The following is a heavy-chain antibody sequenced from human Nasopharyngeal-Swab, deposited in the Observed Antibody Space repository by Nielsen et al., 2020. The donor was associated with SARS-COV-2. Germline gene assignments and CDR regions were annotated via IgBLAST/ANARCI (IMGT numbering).Heavy chain of an antibody. D-gene: IGHD4-17*01. CDR2: IYYSGST. V-gene: IGHV4-59*08. J-gene: IGHJ4*02. CDR1: GGSISSYY. Sequence: SETLSLTCTVSGGSISSYYWSWIRQPPGKGLEWIGYIYYSGSTNYNPSLKSRVTISVDTSKNQFSLKLSSVTAADTAVYYCARKVDYGDYEGTYYFDYWGQGTLVTVSS. CDR3: ARKVDYGDYEGTYYFDY.